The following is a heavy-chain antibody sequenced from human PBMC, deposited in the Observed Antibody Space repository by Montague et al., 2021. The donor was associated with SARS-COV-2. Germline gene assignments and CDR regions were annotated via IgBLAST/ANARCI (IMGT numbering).Heavy chain of an antibody. CDR2: IYYSGTT. D-gene: IGHD3-10*01. CDR3: ARPLVRGVPKAFDI. V-gene: IGHV4-39*01. CDR1: GGSITRNYY. Sequence: SETLSLTCNVSGGSITRNYYWGWIRQPPGKGLEWVGNIYYSGTTFINPSLESRVTISVDASKNQFSLNLTSVTAADTAVYYCARPLVRGVPKAFDIWGQGALVIVSS. J-gene: IGHJ3*02.